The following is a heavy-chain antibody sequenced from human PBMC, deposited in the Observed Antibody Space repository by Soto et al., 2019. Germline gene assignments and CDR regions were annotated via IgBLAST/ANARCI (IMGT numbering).Heavy chain of an antibody. J-gene: IGHJ4*02. V-gene: IGHV3-21*01. Sequence: GGSLRLSCAASGFTFSSYSMNWVRQAPGKGLEWVSSISSSSSYIYYADSVKGRFTISRDNAKNSLYLQMNSLRAEDTAVYYCARALTGYSCYGYYFDYWGQGTLVTVSS. CDR1: GFTFSSYS. D-gene: IGHD2-2*01. CDR3: ARALTGYSCYGYYFDY. CDR2: ISSSSSYI.